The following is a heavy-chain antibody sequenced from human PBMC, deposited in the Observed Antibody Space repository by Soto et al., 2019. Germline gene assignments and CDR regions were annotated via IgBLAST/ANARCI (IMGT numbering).Heavy chain of an antibody. V-gene: IGHV3-30*18. CDR1: GFTFDIYG. J-gene: IGHJ6*03. CDR2: TSFDGGKK. D-gene: IGHD6-19*01. CDR3: AKDTDDIAVAVLVHYMDV. Sequence: QVQLQESGGGVVQPGRSLRLSCAASGFTFDIYGMHWVRQAPGKGLEWVAVTSFDGGKKYYGDSVKGRFTISRDNSKNTLYLQMNSLRVEDTAVYYCAKDTDDIAVAVLVHYMDVWGKGTTVIVSS.